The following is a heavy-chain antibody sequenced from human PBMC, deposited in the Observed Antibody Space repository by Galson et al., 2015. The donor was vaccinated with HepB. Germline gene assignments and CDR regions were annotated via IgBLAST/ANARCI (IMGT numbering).Heavy chain of an antibody. Sequence: SVKVSCKASGYTFTGYYMHWVRQAPGQGLEWMGWINPNSGGTNYAQKFQGWVTMTRDTSISTAYMELSRLRSDDTAVYYCARSHCTNGVCYPHYDPYYFDYWGQGTLVTVSS. CDR3: ARSHCTNGVCYPHYDPYYFDY. D-gene: IGHD2-8*01. V-gene: IGHV1-2*04. J-gene: IGHJ4*02. CDR1: GYTFTGYY. CDR2: INPNSGGT.